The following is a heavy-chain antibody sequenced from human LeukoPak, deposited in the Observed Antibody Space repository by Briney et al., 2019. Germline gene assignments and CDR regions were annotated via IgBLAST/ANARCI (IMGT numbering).Heavy chain of an antibody. Sequence: SETLSLTCAVSGGPFSGYFWSWIRQSSGKGLEWIGEIHNSGTTNYNPSLNSRVTISEDTPKNQFYLNLSSVTAADTAVYYCARRYYYNLGSFPFDFWGQGTLVTVSS. V-gene: IGHV4-34*01. CDR2: IHNSGTT. CDR1: GGPFSGYF. D-gene: IGHD3-10*01. CDR3: ARRYYYNLGSFPFDF. J-gene: IGHJ4*02.